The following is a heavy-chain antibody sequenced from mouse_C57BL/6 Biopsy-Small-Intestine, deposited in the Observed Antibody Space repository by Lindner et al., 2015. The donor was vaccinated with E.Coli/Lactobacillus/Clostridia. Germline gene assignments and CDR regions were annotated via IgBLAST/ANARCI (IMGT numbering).Heavy chain of an antibody. CDR2: IYPGDGDT. D-gene: IGHD1-1*01. CDR1: GYAFSSSW. CDR3: ARWFYYGSSRFAY. Sequence: VQLQESGPELVKPGASVKISCKASGYAFSSSWMNWVKQRPGKGLEWIGRIYPGDGDTNYNGKFKGKATLTADKSSSTAYMQLSSLTSEDSAVYFCARWFYYGSSRFAYWGQGTLVTVSA. J-gene: IGHJ3*01. V-gene: IGHV1-82*01.